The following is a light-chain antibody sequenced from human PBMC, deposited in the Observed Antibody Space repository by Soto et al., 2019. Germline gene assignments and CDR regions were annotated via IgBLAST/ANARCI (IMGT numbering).Light chain of an antibody. J-gene: IGKJ3*01. CDR2: GAS. CDR1: QGIAHY. V-gene: IGKV1-27*01. CDR3: QKYNSAPFT. Sequence: DIPMTQTPSSLSASVGDRVTITCRASQGIAHYLAWYQQKPGKVPKLLIYGASTLQSGVPSRFSGSGSGTDSTLIISGLQPEDVATYYCQKYNSAPFTFGPGTKVDLK.